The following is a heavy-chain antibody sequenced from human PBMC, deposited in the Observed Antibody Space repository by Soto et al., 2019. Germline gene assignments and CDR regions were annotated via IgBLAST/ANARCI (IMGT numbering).Heavy chain of an antibody. Sequence: QVQLVQSGAEVKKPGASVKVSCKASGDTFTDYYIHWVRQAPGQGLEWMGTVNPSGGHTTYAQHFLGRMTMTKDTSTSTLYMELTSLTSEDTAVYYCARGGHVVVVTAALDYWGQGTLVTISS. J-gene: IGHJ4*02. CDR1: GDTFTDYY. CDR3: ARGGHVVVVTAALDY. CDR2: VNPSGGHT. V-gene: IGHV1-46*01. D-gene: IGHD2-21*02.